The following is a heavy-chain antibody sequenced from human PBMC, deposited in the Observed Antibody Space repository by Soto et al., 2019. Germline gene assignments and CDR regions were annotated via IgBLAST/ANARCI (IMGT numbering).Heavy chain of an antibody. CDR1: GGTFVRHV. J-gene: IGHJ4*02. V-gene: IGHV1-69*09. CDR3: ATPACAAAWCSPSHDLDH. CDR2: INPLSGIP. Sequence: QVQLVQSGAEVKKPESSVKVSCKTSGGTFVRHVISGVRQAPRQGPEWMGKINPLSGIPNYAQKFQDRVTLTADTDSSTAYMELMSLRSDDTDVYYCATPACAAAWCSPSHDLDHWGQGTLVTVSS. D-gene: IGHD2-2*01.